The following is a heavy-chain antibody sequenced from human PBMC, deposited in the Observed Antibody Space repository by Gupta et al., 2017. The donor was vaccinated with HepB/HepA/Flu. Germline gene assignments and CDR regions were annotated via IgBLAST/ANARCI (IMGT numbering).Heavy chain of an antibody. D-gene: IGHD3-22*01. Sequence: EVRLLESGGGLVQPGGSLRLSCAVSGFSFSNFAMTWVRRAPGRGPEWVSSSSVNGDPPYYEDSVRGRFILSRDNSKNTVYLQMNSLRAEDAAVYYGVKNWLFLGDMWCQGTLVTVSS. CDR1: GFSFSNFA. V-gene: IGHV3-23*01. J-gene: IGHJ3*02. CDR3: VKNWLFLGDM. CDR2: SSVNGDPP.